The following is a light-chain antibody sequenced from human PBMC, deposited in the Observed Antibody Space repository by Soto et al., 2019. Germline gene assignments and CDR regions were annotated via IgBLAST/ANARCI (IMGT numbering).Light chain of an antibody. CDR1: SSDVGGYNY. Sequence: QSALTQPASVSGPPGQSITISCTGTSSDVGGYNYVSWYQQHPGKAPKLMIYDVSNRPSGVSNRFSGSKSGNTASLTISGLQAEDEADYYCSSYTSSSTLGFGGGTKLTVL. CDR2: DVS. CDR3: SSYTSSSTLG. J-gene: IGLJ2*01. V-gene: IGLV2-14*01.